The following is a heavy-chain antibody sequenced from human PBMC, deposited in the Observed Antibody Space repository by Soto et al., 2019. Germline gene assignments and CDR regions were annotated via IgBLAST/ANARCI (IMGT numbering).Heavy chain of an antibody. CDR2: ISGSGGST. V-gene: IGHV3-23*01. CDR3: AKCILLWFGELWYYCYGMDV. J-gene: IGHJ6*02. CDR1: GFTFSSYA. D-gene: IGHD3-10*01. Sequence: GGSLRLSCAASGFTFSSYAMSWVRQAPGKGLGWVSAISGSGGSTYYADSVKGRFTISRDNSKNTRYLQMNSLRAEDTAVYYCAKCILLWFGELWYYCYGMDVWGQGTAVTRLL.